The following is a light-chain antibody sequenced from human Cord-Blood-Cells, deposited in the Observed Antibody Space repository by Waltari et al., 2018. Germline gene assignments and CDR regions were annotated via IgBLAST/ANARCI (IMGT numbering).Light chain of an antibody. CDR1: QSVSSY. V-gene: IGKV3-11*01. J-gene: IGKJ5*01. Sequence: EIVLPQSPATLSLSPGERATLSCRASQSVSSYLAWYQQKPGQAPRLLFYDASNRATGIQARFSGSGSGTDFPLTISSLEPEDFAVYYGQRRSNWPITFGQGTRLEIK. CDR3: QRRSNWPIT. CDR2: DAS.